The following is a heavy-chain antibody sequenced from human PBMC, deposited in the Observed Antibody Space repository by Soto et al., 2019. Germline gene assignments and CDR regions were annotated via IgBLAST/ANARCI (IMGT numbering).Heavy chain of an antibody. Sequence: QVQLVESGGGVVQPGRSLRLSCVASGFTFSSFVMHWVRQAPGKGLEWVALIYSDGGKKYYADSVKGRFTISRDNSKNTLYLQLNTLRDEDTAIYYCATSLLSSCHSASDIWGQGTMVTVS. CDR1: GFTFSSFV. CDR2: IYSDGGKK. CDR3: ATSLLSSCHSASDI. D-gene: IGHD2-2*01. J-gene: IGHJ3*02. V-gene: IGHV3-33*01.